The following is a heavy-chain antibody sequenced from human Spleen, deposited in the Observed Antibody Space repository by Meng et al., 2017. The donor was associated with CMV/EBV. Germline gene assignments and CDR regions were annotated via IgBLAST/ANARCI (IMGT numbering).Heavy chain of an antibody. CDR2: ISGSGGST. CDR1: GFTFSSYA. V-gene: IGHV3-23*01. J-gene: IGHJ4*02. Sequence: GESLKISCAASGFTFSSYAMSWVRQAPGKGLERVSAISGSGGSTYYADSVKGRFTISRDNSKNTLYLQMNSLRAEDTAVYYCAKDRGHYDFWSGYSGLDYWGQGTLVTVSS. D-gene: IGHD3-3*01. CDR3: AKDRGHYDFWSGYSGLDY.